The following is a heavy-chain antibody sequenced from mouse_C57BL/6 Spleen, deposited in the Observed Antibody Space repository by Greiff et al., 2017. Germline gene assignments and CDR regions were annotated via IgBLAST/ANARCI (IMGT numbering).Heavy chain of an antibody. CDR1: GFTFSDYY. V-gene: IGHV5-16*01. CDR2: INYDGSST. Sequence: EVMLVESEGGLVQPGSSMKLSCTASGFTFSDYYMAWVRQVPEKGLEWVANINYDGSSTYYLDSLKSRFIISRDNAKNILYLQMSSLKSEDTATYYCERGGLRRGFAYWGQGTLVTVSA. D-gene: IGHD2-4*01. J-gene: IGHJ3*01. CDR3: ERGGLRRGFAY.